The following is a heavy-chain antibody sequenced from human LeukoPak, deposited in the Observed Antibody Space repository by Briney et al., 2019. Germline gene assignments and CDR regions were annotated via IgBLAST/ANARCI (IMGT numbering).Heavy chain of an antibody. D-gene: IGHD2-15*01. V-gene: IGHV4-34*01. CDR1: GGSFSGYY. CDR3: ARAFGCSGGSCYFRHNWFDP. CDR2: INHSGST. Sequence: SETLSLACAVYGGSFSGYYWSWIRQPPGKGLEWIGEINHSGSTNYNPSLKSRVTISVDTSKNQFSLKLSSVTAADTAVYYCARAFGCSGGSCYFRHNWFDPWGQGTLVTVSS. J-gene: IGHJ5*02.